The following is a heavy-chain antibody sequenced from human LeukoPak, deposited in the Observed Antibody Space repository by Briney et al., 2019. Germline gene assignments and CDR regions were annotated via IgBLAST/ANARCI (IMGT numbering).Heavy chain of an antibody. CDR3: ARSQSSSLIDY. J-gene: IGHJ4*02. CDR2: TWYEGRTT. D-gene: IGHD6-13*01. V-gene: IGHV3-33*01. Sequence: PGGSLRLSCAAFGFTLSSYGMHWARLAPGKGLEWVAVTWYEGRTTFYADSVKGRITMSRDNSKNTLYLQMNSLRAEDTAVYYCARSQSSSLIDYWGQGTLVTVSS. CDR1: GFTLSSYG.